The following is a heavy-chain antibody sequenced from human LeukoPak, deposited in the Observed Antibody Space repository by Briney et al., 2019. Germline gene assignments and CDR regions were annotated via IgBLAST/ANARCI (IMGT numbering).Heavy chain of an antibody. CDR2: IYYSGST. V-gene: IGHV4-39*07. CDR3: ARVGYSYGFHWYFDL. D-gene: IGHD5-18*01. Sequence: SETLSLTCTVSGGSISSSSYYWGWIRQPPGKGLEWIGSIYYSGSTYYNPSLKSRVTISVDTSKNQFSLKLSSVTAADTAVYYCARVGYSYGFHWYFDLWGRGTLVTVSS. J-gene: IGHJ2*01. CDR1: GGSISSSSYY.